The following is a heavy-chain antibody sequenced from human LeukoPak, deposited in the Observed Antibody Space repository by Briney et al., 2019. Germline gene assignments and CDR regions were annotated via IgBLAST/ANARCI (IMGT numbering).Heavy chain of an antibody. CDR3: AKDPSDLGGSGSNNYFDC. Sequence: GGSLGLSCAASGFTFSSYSMNWVRQAPGKGLEWVSGITYSSGYTYYADSVKGRFTISRDNSRNTLYLQMNSLRAEDTAVYYCAKDPSDLGGSGSNNYFDCWGQGTLVTVSS. CDR1: GFTFSSYS. V-gene: IGHV3-23*01. J-gene: IGHJ4*02. D-gene: IGHD3-10*01. CDR2: ITYSSGYT.